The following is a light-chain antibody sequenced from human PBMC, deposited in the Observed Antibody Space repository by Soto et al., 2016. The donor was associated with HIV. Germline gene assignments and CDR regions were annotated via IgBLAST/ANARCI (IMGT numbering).Light chain of an antibody. CDR3: QRSYSTPWT. Sequence: DIQMTQSPSSLSASVGDRVTITCRASQSISSYLNWYQLKPGKAPKLLIYAASSLQSGVPSRFSGSGSGTDFTLTISSLQPEDFATYYCQRSYSTPWTFGQGTKVEIK. V-gene: IGKV1-39*01. J-gene: IGKJ1*01. CDR2: AAS. CDR1: QSISSY.